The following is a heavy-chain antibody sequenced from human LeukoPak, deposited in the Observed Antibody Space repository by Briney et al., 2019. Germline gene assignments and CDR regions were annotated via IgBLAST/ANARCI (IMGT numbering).Heavy chain of an antibody. CDR2: ISNNGGYT. CDR3: ARYYYDSSGYYNWFDP. CDR1: GFTFSSSA. D-gene: IGHD3-22*01. J-gene: IGHJ5*02. V-gene: IGHV3-23*01. Sequence: TGGSLRLSCAASGFTFSSSAMSWVRQAPGKGLEWVSAISNNGGYTYYADSVQGRFTISRDNSKNTLYLQMNSLRAEDTAVYYCARYYYDSSGYYNWFDPWGQGTLVTVSS.